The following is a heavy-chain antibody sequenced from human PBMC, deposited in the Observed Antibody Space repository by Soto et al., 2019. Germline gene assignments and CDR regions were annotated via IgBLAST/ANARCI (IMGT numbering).Heavy chain of an antibody. J-gene: IGHJ5*02. D-gene: IGHD6-13*01. CDR3: ARGIATGHFDP. CDR1: GYTFTRYT. CDR2: INPDNGNT. V-gene: IGHV1-3*01. Sequence: ASVKVSCKASGYTFTRYTMNWVRQAPGQRLEWMGWINPDNGNTKSSQKFQDRVIITRDTCASTAYMDLSSLRSEDTAVYYCARGIATGHFDPWGQGTLVTVSS.